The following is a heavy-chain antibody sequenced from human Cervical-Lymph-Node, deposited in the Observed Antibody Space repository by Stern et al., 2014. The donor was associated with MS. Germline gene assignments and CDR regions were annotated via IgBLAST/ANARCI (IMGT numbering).Heavy chain of an antibody. Sequence: EVQLVEDGGGLVQPGGSLRLSCAASGFTFSSYSMNWVRQAPGKGLECISYISSSTSTLHYADSVKGRFIISRDNAQNSLYLQMNSLRAEDTAVYYCARTMVLGWGMDVWGQGTTVTVSS. J-gene: IGHJ6*02. D-gene: IGHD3-10*01. CDR2: ISSSTSTL. V-gene: IGHV3-48*01. CDR3: ARTMVLGWGMDV. CDR1: GFTFSSYS.